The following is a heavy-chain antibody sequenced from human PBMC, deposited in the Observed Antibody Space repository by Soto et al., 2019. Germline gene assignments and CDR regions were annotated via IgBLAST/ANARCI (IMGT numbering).Heavy chain of an antibody. Sequence: ASVKVSCKASGGTFSSYAISWVRQAPGQGLEWMGGIIPIFGTANYAQKFQGRVTITADESTSTAYMELSSLRSEDTAVYYCASTLLVATIAAEVFRPYGMDVWGQGTTVTVSS. CDR1: GGTFSSYA. D-gene: IGHD5-12*01. CDR2: IIPIFGTA. CDR3: ASTLLVATIAAEVFRPYGMDV. V-gene: IGHV1-69*13. J-gene: IGHJ6*02.